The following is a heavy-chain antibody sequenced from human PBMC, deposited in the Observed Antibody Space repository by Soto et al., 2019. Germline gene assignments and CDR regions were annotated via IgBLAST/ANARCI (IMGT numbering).Heavy chain of an antibody. V-gene: IGHV4-34*01. CDR2: INHSGST. CDR1: GGSFSGYY. CDR3: ARVKSSSWYRGCFDP. Sequence: PSETLSLTCAVYGGSFSGYYWSWIRQPPGKGLEWIGEINHSGSTNYNPSLKSRVTISVDTSKNQFSLKLSSVTAADTAVYYCARVKSSSWYRGCFDPWRQRTLVTVSS. J-gene: IGHJ5*02. D-gene: IGHD6-13*01.